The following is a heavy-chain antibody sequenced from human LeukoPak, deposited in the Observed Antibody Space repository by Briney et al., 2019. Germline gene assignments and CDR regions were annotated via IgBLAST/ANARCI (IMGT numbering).Heavy chain of an antibody. V-gene: IGHV3-21*01. D-gene: IGHD3-22*01. CDR1: GFALNSYS. Sequence: GGSLRLSCAASGFALNSYSMNWVRQAPGKGLEWVSSISSSGSYMYYADSVRGRFTVSRDDAEKSLFLQMNSLRADDTAVYFCARGTYYDSSISYWGQGTLVTVSS. CDR2: ISSSGSYM. CDR3: ARGTYYDSSISY. J-gene: IGHJ4*02.